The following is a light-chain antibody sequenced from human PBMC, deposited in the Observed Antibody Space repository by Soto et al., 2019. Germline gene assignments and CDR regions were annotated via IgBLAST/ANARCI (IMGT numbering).Light chain of an antibody. CDR3: ISFTTSNTYV. CDR2: EVS. CDR1: SSDVGSYNL. Sequence: QSVLTQPASVSGSPGQSITISCTGTSSDVGSYNLVSWYQQHPGKAPKLIIYEVSNRPSGVSNRFSGSKSGNTASLTISGLQTEDEVDYYCISFTTSNTYVFGTGTKVTVL. J-gene: IGLJ1*01. V-gene: IGLV2-14*02.